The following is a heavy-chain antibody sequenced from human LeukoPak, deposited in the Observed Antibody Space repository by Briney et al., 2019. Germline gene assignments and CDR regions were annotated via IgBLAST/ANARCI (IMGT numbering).Heavy chain of an antibody. D-gene: IGHD6-19*01. J-gene: IGHJ4*02. V-gene: IGHV3-21*01. CDR1: DFIFSSYS. CDR3: ARSIAVGGTARFDY. Sequence: GGSLRLSCAASDFIFSSYSMTWVRQAPGKGLEWVSFIRSGSTVTYYADSVKGRFTISRDNAKNSLYLQMNSLRVGDTAVYYCARSIAVGGTARFDYWGQGTLVIVSS. CDR2: IRSGSTVT.